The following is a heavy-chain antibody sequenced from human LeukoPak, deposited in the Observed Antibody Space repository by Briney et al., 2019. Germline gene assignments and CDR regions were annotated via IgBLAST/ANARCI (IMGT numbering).Heavy chain of an antibody. CDR2: MSSRGSRT. CDR1: AFTPASYA. Sequence: RGSRRLSWPAAAFTPASYAMSCVRQAAGEWIEWVSAMSSRGSRTYYASSMKGRFTISRDNSKNTPYLQMNSLRAEDTAVYYCAKDKNTMVRGDPYYYYGMDVWGQGTTVTVSS. V-gene: IGHV3-23*01. D-gene: IGHD3-10*01. CDR3: AKDKNTMVRGDPYYYYGMDV. J-gene: IGHJ6*02.